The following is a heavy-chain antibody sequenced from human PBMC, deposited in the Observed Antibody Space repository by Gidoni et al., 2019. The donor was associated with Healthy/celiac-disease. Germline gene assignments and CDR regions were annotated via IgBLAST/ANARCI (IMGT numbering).Heavy chain of an antibody. Sequence: HVQLQESGPGLVKPSDTLSLTCTVAGGSISSYYWSWIRQPPGKGLEWIGYIYYSGSTKYNPSLKSRVTISVDTSKNQFSLKLSSVTAADTAVYYCAREQQLATDRSTLVEPWAVAFDIWGQGTMVTVSS. D-gene: IGHD6-13*01. CDR1: GGSISSYY. CDR3: AREQQLATDRSTLVEPWAVAFDI. J-gene: IGHJ3*02. V-gene: IGHV4-59*01. CDR2: IYYSGST.